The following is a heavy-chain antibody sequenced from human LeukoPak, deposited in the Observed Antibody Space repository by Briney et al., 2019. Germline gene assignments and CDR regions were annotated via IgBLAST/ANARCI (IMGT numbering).Heavy chain of an antibody. CDR2: ISGTGYNT. Sequence: GGSLRLSCAASGFTFRNCAMSWVRQAPGKGLEWVSGISGTGYNTYYADSVKGRFTISRDNSKNTLYLQMNSLGAEDTAVYYCAKHVLGSLFYFDYWGQRTLVTVSS. CDR1: GFTFRNCA. CDR3: AKHVLGSLFYFDY. V-gene: IGHV3-23*01. D-gene: IGHD3-16*01. J-gene: IGHJ4*02.